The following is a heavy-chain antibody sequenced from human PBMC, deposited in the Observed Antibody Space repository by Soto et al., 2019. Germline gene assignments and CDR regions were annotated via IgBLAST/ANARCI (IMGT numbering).Heavy chain of an antibody. CDR2: IIPILGIA. CDR3: ARERVVTLHY. D-gene: IGHD3-22*01. Sequence: ASVKVSCKASGYTFTSYDISWVRQAPGQGLEWMGRIIPILGIANYAQKFQGRVTITADKSTSTAYMELSSLRSEDTAVYYCARERVVTLHYWGQGTLVTVSS. CDR1: GYTFTSYD. V-gene: IGHV1-69*04. J-gene: IGHJ4*02.